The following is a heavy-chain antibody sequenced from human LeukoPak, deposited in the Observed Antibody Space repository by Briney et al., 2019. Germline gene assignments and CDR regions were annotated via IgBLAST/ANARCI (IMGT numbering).Heavy chain of an antibody. J-gene: IGHJ4*02. CDR2: ISGSGGST. CDR1: GFTFSSYA. D-gene: IGHD3-22*01. Sequence: PGGSLRLSCAASGFTFSSYAMSWVRQAPGKGLEWVSAISGSGGSTYYADSVKGRFTISRENSKNTVYLQMNSLRAEDTAVYYCAKDRYYYDSSGYYSSPFDYWGQGTLVTVSS. CDR3: AKDRYYYDSSGYYSSPFDY. V-gene: IGHV3-23*01.